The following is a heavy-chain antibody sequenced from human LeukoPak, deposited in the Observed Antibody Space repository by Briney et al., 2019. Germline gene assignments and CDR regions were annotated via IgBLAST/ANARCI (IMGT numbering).Heavy chain of an antibody. J-gene: IGHJ4*02. CDR2: IIPIFGSA. V-gene: IGHV1-69*06. CDR3: ARAGWLQYYYFDY. D-gene: IGHD5-24*01. CDR1: GYTFTGYY. Sequence: SVKVSCKASGYTFTGYYMHWVRQAPGQGLEWMGGIIPIFGSANYAQKFQGRVTITADTSTSTAYMELSSLRSEDTAVYYCARAGWLQYYYFDYWGQGTLVTVSS.